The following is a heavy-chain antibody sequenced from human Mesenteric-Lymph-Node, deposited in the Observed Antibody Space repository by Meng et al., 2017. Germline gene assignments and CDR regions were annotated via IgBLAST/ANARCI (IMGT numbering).Heavy chain of an antibody. CDR2: INHSGST. D-gene: IGHD4/OR15-4a*01. J-gene: IGHJ4*02. V-gene: IGHV4-34*01. CDR1: GGSFGGYY. Sequence: HVQQQHGAAGLLNPLETLSLTCAVYGGSFGGYYWSWIRQPPGKGLEWIWEINHSGSTNYNPSLKSRVTISVDTSKNQFSLKLSSVTAADTAVYYCARRPTIFDYWGQGTLVTVSS. CDR3: ARRPTIFDY.